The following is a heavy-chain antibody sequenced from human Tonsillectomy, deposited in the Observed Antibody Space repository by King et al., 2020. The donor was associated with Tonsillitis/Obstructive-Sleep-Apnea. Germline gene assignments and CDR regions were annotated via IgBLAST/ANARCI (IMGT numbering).Heavy chain of an antibody. D-gene: IGHD2-2*01. Sequence: VQLVESGGGLVQPGGSLRLSCAASGFTFSSYAMSWVRQAPGKGLEWVSTISGSGDSTYYADSVKGRFTISRENSKNTLFLQMGSLRAEDTAVYYCAKDVGYCSSTSCFAAFDIWGQGTMVTVSS. J-gene: IGHJ3*02. CDR3: AKDVGYCSSTSCFAAFDI. V-gene: IGHV3-23*04. CDR2: ISGSGDST. CDR1: GFTFSSYA.